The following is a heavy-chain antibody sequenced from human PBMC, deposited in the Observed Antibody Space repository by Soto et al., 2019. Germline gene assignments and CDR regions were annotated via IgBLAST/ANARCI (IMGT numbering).Heavy chain of an antibody. D-gene: IGHD1-26*01. CDR1: NASITSSGYY. J-gene: IGHJ4*02. CDR2: IYHSGST. V-gene: IGHV4-31*03. Sequence: QVQLQESGPRLVEASQTLSLTCTVSNASITSSGYYWSWVRQPPGKRLEWIGYIYHSGSTFYSPYLQSRLTMSVDTSKNQFSLTLRSVTAADTAVYHCARMSGTYYVPDYWGQGTLVIVSS. CDR3: ARMSGTYYVPDY.